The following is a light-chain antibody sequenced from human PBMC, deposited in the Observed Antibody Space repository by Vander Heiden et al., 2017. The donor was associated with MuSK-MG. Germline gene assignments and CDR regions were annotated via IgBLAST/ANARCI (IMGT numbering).Light chain of an antibody. CDR3: QQYDDWPPSHT. CDR1: ESVRNN. Sequence: EIVMTQSPPTLSVSQGERATLSSSASESVRNNLGWYQQKPGQAPRLLIFGASSRATDIPARFSGSGPGTEFTLTISSLQSEDFAVYYCQQYDDWPPSHTFGQGTKLEI. CDR2: GAS. V-gene: IGKV3-15*01. J-gene: IGKJ2*01.